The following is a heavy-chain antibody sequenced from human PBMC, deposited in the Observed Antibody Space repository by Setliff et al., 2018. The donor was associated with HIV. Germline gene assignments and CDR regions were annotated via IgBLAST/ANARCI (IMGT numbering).Heavy chain of an antibody. V-gene: IGHV4-39*07. CDR1: GGSISSSSYY. J-gene: IGHJ4*02. CDR3: ARVPFTTGFDY. D-gene: IGHD3-3*01. Sequence: SETLSLTCTVSGGSISSSSYYWGWIRQPPGKGLEWIGYIYYSGNTYYNPSLKSRLTISVDTSKNQFSLKLSSVTAADTAVFYCARVPFTTGFDYWGQGILVTVS. CDR2: IYYSGNT.